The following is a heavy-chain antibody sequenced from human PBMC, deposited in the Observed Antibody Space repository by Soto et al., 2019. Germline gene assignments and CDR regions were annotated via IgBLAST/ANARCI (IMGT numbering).Heavy chain of an antibody. Sequence: EVQLLESGGGLVQPGGSLRLSCTGSGFIFSTFAMSWVRQAPGKGLEWLSAISASGGNTYYPDSVKGRFTISRDISEXXXXXXXXXXXXXXXXXXXXAKEPTSTVEGAFDLWGRGTMVTVSS. CDR1: GFIFSTFA. CDR3: AKEPTSTVEGAFDL. D-gene: IGHD4-17*01. J-gene: IGHJ3*01. CDR2: ISASGGNT. V-gene: IGHV3-23*01.